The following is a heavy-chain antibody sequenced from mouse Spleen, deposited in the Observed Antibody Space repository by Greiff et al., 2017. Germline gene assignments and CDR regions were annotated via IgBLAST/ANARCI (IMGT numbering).Heavy chain of an antibody. J-gene: IGHJ3*01. CDR2: IDPEDGDT. D-gene: IGHD1-1*01. CDR1: GFNIKDYY. Sequence: VQLQQSGAELVRPGASVKLSCTASGFNIKDYYMHWVKQRPEQGLEWIGRIDPEDGDTEYAPKFQGKATMTADTSSNTAYLQLSSLTSEDTAVYYCTQGGYGSSPAWFAYWGQGTLVTVSA. CDR3: TQGGYGSSPAWFAY. V-gene: IGHV14-1*01.